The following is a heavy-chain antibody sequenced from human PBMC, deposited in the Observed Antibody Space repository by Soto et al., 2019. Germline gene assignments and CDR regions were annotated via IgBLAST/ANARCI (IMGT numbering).Heavy chain of an antibody. CDR1: GDSIRITSHF. V-gene: IGHV4-39*02. D-gene: IGHD3-22*01. CDR2: LYYSGSP. J-gene: IGHJ5*02. CDR3: AGRPAYDSSGYVQFDP. Sequence: QLQQSGPGLVKPSETLSLTCSVSGDSIRITSHFWDWIRQPPGKGLEWIGTLYYSGSPYYNPSLLGRVTIAVYTSRDHFSLNLASVTGADTALYYCAGRPAYDSSGYVQFDPWGQGTLVTVLS.